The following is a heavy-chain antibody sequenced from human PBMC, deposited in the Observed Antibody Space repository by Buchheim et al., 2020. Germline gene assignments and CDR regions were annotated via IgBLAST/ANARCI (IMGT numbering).Heavy chain of an antibody. V-gene: IGHV1-46*01. J-gene: IGHJ4*02. D-gene: IGHD3-10*01. Sequence: QVQLVQSGAEVKKPGASVKLSCKASGYTFTSYYMHWVRQAPGQGLEWMGIINPSGGSTSYAQKFQGRVTMTRYTSPSTVSMELSSLRSEDTAVYYCARTGYYGSGSYEYYFDYWGQGTL. CDR3: ARTGYYGSGSYEYYFDY. CDR1: GYTFTSYY. CDR2: INPSGGST.